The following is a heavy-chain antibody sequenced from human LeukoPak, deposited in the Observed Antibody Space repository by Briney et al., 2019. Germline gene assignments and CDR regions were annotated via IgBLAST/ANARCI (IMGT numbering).Heavy chain of an antibody. CDR1: GGTFSSYA. Sequence: ASVKVSCKASGGTFSSYAISWVRQAPGQGLEWMGGIIPIFGTANYAQKFQGRVTITADESTSTAYMELSSLRSEDTAVYYCVRVSGATYYFDYWGQGTLVTVSS. CDR2: IIPIFGTA. J-gene: IGHJ4*02. V-gene: IGHV1-69*13. CDR3: VRVSGATYYFDY. D-gene: IGHD1-26*01.